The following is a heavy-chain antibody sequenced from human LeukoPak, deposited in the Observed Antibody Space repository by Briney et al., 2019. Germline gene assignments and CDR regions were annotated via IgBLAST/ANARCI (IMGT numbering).Heavy chain of an antibody. CDR3: ARGRDFSFDS. CDR2: IRKDGSNK. Sequence: GGSLRLSCAASGFTFSSYGMHWVRQAPGKGLEWVAFIRKDGSNKYYADSVKGRFTISRDNSKSTLYLEMNSLRAEDTAVYYCARGRDFSFDSWGQGTLVTVSS. J-gene: IGHJ4*02. D-gene: IGHD2/OR15-2a*01. V-gene: IGHV3-30*02. CDR1: GFTFSSYG.